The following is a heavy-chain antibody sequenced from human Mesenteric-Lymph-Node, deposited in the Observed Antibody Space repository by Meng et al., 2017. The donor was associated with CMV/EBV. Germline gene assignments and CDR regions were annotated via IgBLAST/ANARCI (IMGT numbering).Heavy chain of an antibody. CDR1: GFTFSSYE. Sequence: GESLKISCAASGFTFSSYEMNWVRQAPGKGLEWVSHISGSGNTIYYADSVKGRFTISRDNAKNSLYLQMNSLRAEDTAVYYCARVAARYNAFDIWGQGTMVTVSS. D-gene: IGHD1-14*01. V-gene: IGHV3-48*03. CDR2: ISGSGNTI. CDR3: ARVAARYNAFDI. J-gene: IGHJ3*02.